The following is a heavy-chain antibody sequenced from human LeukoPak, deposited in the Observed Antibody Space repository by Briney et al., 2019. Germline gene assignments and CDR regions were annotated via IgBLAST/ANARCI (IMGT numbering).Heavy chain of an antibody. Sequence: GASVKVSCKTSGHTFTSYYIQWVRQPPGQGLECMGWINPNSGGTNYAQKFQGRVTMTRDTSISTAYMELSSLRSDDTAVYYCARSPSAQLDYWGRETLVTVSS. J-gene: IGHJ4*02. CDR1: GHTFTSYY. V-gene: IGHV1-2*02. CDR3: ARSPSAQLDY. CDR2: INPNSGGT. D-gene: IGHD1-1*01.